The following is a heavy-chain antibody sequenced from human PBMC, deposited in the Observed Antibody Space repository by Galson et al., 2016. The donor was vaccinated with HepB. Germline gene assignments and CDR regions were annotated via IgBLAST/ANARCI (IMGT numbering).Heavy chain of an antibody. CDR1: EFTFSDYA. J-gene: IGHJ3*02. CDR2: ITGDDRAT. CDR3: ARAVARVGSPDDAFDI. V-gene: IGHV3-23*01. D-gene: IGHD1-26*01. Sequence: SLRLSCAASEFTFSDYAMSWVRQAPGKGLEWVATITGDDRATYYADSVKGRFTISRDNSKSALYLQMDSLRADDTALYFCARAVARVGSPDDAFDIWGQGTKVTVSS.